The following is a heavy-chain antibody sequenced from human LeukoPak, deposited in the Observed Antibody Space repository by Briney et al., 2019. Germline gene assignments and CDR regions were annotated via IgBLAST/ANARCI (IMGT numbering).Heavy chain of an antibody. CDR2: ISNSGSII. Sequence: GGSLRLSCAASGFTFSDDYMSWIRQAPGKGLEWVSYISNSGSIIHYADSVKGRFTISRDNAKNSLYLQINSLRAEDTAVYYCARSSYSSSSSVWGQGTMVTVSS. V-gene: IGHV3-11*01. D-gene: IGHD6-6*01. CDR1: GFTFSDDY. J-gene: IGHJ3*01. CDR3: ARSSYSSSSSV.